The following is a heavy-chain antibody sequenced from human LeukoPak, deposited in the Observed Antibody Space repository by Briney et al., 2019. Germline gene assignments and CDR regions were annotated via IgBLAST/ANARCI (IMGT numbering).Heavy chain of an antibody. CDR1: GFTFSSYA. Sequence: PGGSLRLSCAASGFTFSSYAMSWVRQAPGKGPEWVSAISGSGGSTSYADSVKGRFTISRDNSKNTLWMQMNSPRVEDTAIYYCAQVGGWGAMVTTPNYWGQGTLVTVSS. CDR3: AQVGGWGAMVTTPNY. CDR2: ISGSGGST. J-gene: IGHJ4*02. D-gene: IGHD4-17*01. V-gene: IGHV3-23*01.